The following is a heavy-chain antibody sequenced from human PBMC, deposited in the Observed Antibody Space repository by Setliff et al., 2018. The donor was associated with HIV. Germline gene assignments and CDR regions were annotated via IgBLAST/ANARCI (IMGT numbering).Heavy chain of an antibody. D-gene: IGHD2-15*01. CDR2: LNPTSGNT. V-gene: IGHV1-8*01. CDR1: GYTFTSLD. J-gene: IGHJ4*02. Sequence: ASVKVSCKASGYTFTSLDINWVRQATGQGPEWMGWLNPTSGNTGSAQRFQGRVTMTRNTSISIAYMELSNLRSEETAVYYCARGAPGRSCSGGSCSYFDYWGQGTLVTVSS. CDR3: ARGAPGRSCSGGSCSYFDY.